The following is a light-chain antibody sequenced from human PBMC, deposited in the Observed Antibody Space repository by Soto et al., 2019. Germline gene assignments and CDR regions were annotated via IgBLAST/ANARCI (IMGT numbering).Light chain of an antibody. J-gene: IGKJ4*01. V-gene: IGKV3-15*01. CDR3: QQYNNWPSLT. CDR2: GAS. Sequence: EIVMTQSPVTLSVSPGERATLSCRASQSVSSKLAWYQQKPGQPPRLLIYGASTRATGIPARFSGSGSGTEFTLTISSLQSEDFAVYYCQQYNNWPSLTFGGGTKVEIK. CDR1: QSVSSK.